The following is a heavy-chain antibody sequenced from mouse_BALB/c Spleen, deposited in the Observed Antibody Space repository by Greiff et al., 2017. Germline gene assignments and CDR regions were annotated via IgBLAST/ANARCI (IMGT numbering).Heavy chain of an antibody. CDR3: ARDINYRYDRFLLAY. D-gene: IGHD2-14*01. J-gene: IGHJ3*01. V-gene: IGHV7-3*02. CDR2: IRNKANGYTT. Sequence: EVKVVESGGGLVQPGGSLRLSCATSGFTFTDYYMSWVRQPPGKALEWLGFIRNKANGYTTEYSASVKGRFTISRDNSQSILYLQMNTLRAEDSATYYCARDINYRYDRFLLAYWGQGTLVTVSA. CDR1: GFTFTDYY.